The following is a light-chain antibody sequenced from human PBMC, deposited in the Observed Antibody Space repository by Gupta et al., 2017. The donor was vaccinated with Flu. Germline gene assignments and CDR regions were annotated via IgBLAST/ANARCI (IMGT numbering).Light chain of an antibody. Sequence: EIVMTPSPATLSVSPGKRATLSCRASQNVSSNLAWYQQKSGQAPRLLIYGASTRATDIPARFSGSGSGTEFTLTISSLQSEDFVVYCCQQYSNWPWTFGRGTKVEIK. CDR1: QNVSSN. J-gene: IGKJ1*01. V-gene: IGKV3-15*01. CDR3: QQYSNWPWT. CDR2: GAS.